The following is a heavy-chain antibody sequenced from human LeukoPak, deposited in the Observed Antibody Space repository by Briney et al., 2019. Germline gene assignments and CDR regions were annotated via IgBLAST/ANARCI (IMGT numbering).Heavy chain of an antibody. Sequence: GGSLRLSCAASGFTFSSYSMNWVRQAPGKGLEWVSSISSSSSYIYYADSMKGRFTISRDNAKNSLYLQMNSLRAEDTAVYYCATSLYDSSGYYTYWGQGTLVTVSS. J-gene: IGHJ4*02. D-gene: IGHD3-22*01. CDR3: ATSLYDSSGYYTY. CDR2: ISSSSSYI. V-gene: IGHV3-21*01. CDR1: GFTFSSYS.